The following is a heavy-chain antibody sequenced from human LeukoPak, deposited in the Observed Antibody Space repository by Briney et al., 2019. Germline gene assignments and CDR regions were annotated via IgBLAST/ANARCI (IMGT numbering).Heavy chain of an antibody. CDR2: LSYDRRNE. V-gene: IGHV3-30*04. CDR3: ARDVETH. CDR1: GFTFSSSA. Sequence: PGRSLRLSCAASGFTFSSSAMHWVRQAPGKGLEWVAVLSYDRRNEYYADSVKGRFTISRDNSKNTVYLHMNSLRVEDTAIYYCARDVETHWGQGTLVTVSS. J-gene: IGHJ4*02.